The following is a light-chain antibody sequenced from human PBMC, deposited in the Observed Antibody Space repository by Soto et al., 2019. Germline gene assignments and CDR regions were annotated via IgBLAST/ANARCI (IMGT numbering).Light chain of an antibody. CDR3: QSYDSSLSGV. Sequence: QAVVTQPPSVSGAPGQRVTISCTGSSSNIGTIYDVHWYQQLPGTAPKLLIYNNNNRPSGVPDRFSAFKSGTSASLAITGLQAEDEADYYCQSYDSSLSGVFGGGTKLTVL. J-gene: IGLJ3*02. CDR1: SSNIGTIYD. V-gene: IGLV1-40*01. CDR2: NNN.